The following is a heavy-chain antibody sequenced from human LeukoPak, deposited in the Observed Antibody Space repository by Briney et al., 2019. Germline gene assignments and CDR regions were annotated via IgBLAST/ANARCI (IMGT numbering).Heavy chain of an antibody. Sequence: GESLKISCRGSGYSFTSYWIGWVRQMPGKGLEWMGIIYPGDSDTRYSPSFQGQVTVSADKSISTAYLQRSSLKASDTAMYYCARSVRTYGDYTDWGQGTLVTVSS. V-gene: IGHV5-51*01. D-gene: IGHD4-17*01. CDR1: GYSFTSYW. J-gene: IGHJ4*02. CDR2: IYPGDSDT. CDR3: ARSVRTYGDYTD.